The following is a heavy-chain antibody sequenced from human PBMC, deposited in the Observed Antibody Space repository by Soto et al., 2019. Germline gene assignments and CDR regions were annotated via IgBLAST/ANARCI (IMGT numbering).Heavy chain of an antibody. J-gene: IGHJ4*02. CDR2: IDNDGSGT. V-gene: IGHV3-74*01. Sequence: EMQLVESGGGLVQPGGSLRLSCAASGIIFTNYWMHWVRQAPGKGLVWVSRIDNDGSGTSYADSVKGRFTISRDNAKNTVYLQVNSLGAEDTAVYYCTTVLEYWGQGTLVTVSS. CDR1: GIIFTNYW. CDR3: TTVLEY.